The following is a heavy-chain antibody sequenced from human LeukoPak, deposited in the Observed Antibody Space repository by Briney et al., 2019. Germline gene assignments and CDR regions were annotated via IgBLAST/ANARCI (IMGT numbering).Heavy chain of an antibody. CDR3: ARARGSSGWYGFYYFDY. CDR2: IYTSGST. D-gene: IGHD6-19*01. J-gene: IGHJ4*02. Sequence: PSETLSLTCTVSGGSISSYYWSWVRQPAGKGLDWIGRIYTSGSTNYNPSLKSRVTISVDTSKNQFSLKLSSVTAADTAVYYCARARGSSGWYGFYYFDYWGQGTLVTVSS. V-gene: IGHV4-4*07. CDR1: GGSISSYY.